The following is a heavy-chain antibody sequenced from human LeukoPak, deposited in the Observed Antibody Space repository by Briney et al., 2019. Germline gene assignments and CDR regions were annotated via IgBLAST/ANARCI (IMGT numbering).Heavy chain of an antibody. J-gene: IGHJ4*02. V-gene: IGHV3-23*01. D-gene: IGHD3-10*01. CDR2: ISGSGGST. CDR1: GFTFSSYA. Sequence: GGSLRLSCAASGFTFSSYAMSWVRQAPGKGLEWVSAISGSGGSTYYADSVKGRFTISRDNSKNTLYLQMNSLRAEDTAVYYCAKDLYPTMVRGVNEYYFDYWGQGTLVTVSS. CDR3: AKDLYPTMVRGVNEYYFDY.